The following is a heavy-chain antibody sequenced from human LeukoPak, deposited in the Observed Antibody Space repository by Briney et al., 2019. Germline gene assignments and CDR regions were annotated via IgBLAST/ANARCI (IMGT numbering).Heavy chain of an antibody. CDR1: GYTFTSYG. D-gene: IGHD1-26*01. V-gene: IGHV1-18*01. CDR2: ISAYNGNT. J-gene: IGHJ4*02. CDR3: AREFLVGAKSPFDY. Sequence: ASVKVSCKASGYTFTSYGISWVRQAPGQGLEWMGWISAYNGNTNYAQKFQGRVTITADKSTSTAYMELSSLRSEDTAVYYCAREFLVGAKSPFDYWGQGTLVTVSS.